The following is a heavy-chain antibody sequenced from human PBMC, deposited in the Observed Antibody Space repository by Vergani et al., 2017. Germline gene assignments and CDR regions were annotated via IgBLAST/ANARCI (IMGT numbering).Heavy chain of an antibody. CDR1: GYTFTGYY. Sequence: QVQLVQSGAEVKKPGASVKVSCKASGYTFTGYYMHWVRQAPGQGLEWMGWINPNSGGTNYAQKFQGRVTMTRDTSTSTVYMELSSLRSEDTAVYYCARDQWELLSFDYWGQGTLVTVSS. CDR3: ARDQWELLSFDY. V-gene: IGHV1-2*02. J-gene: IGHJ4*02. CDR2: INPNSGGT. D-gene: IGHD1-26*01.